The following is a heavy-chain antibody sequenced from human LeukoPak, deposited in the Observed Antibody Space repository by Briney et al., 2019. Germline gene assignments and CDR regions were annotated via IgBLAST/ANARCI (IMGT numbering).Heavy chain of an antibody. V-gene: IGHV4-34*01. Sequence: SETLSLTCAVYGGSFSGYYWSWIRQPPGKGLEWVGEINHSGSTNYNPSLKSRVTISVDTSKNQFSLKLSSVTAAVSAAHYCARVTIVVVGRNYTYYVEVSCKRTTVTVSS. J-gene: IGHJ6*03. CDR3: ARVTIVVVGRNYTYYVEV. CDR2: INHSGST. CDR1: GGSFSGYY. D-gene: IGHD2-2*01.